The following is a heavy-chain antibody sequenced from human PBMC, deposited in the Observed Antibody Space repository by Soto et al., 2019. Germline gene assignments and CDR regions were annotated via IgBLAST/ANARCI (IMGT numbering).Heavy chain of an antibody. Sequence: EVQLVESGGGLVQPGGSLRLSCAASGFTLSSNWMHWVRQAPGKGLVWVSRINSDGSSIYADSVKGRFTISRDNAKNTLYLQMNSLRAEDTAVYYCARAASNAFDIWAQETMVTVSS. J-gene: IGHJ3*02. V-gene: IGHV3-74*01. CDR1: GFTLSSNW. CDR3: ARAASNAFDI. CDR2: INSDGSS. D-gene: IGHD6-25*01.